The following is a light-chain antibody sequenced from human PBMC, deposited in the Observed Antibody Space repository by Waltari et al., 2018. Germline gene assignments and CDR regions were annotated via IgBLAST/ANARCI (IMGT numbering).Light chain of an antibody. CDR1: QTINNW. V-gene: IGKV1-12*01. CDR3: LQYTTTPRT. Sequence: DIQMTQSPSSLSASVGDTVNITCRASQTINNWLACYQQKPGKAPNLLIYKASSLQSGVPSRFSGSGSGTDFTLTISSLQPEDFASYYCLQYTTTPRTFGQGTKVEIK. CDR2: KAS. J-gene: IGKJ1*01.